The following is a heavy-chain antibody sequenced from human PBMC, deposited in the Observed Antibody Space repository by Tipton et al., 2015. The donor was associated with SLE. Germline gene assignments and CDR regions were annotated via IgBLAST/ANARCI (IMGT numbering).Heavy chain of an antibody. V-gene: IGHV3-23*01. CDR1: GFTFNTPG. J-gene: IGHJ4*02. Sequence: GSLRLSCAASGFTFNTPGMSWLRQAPGKGLEWVAAITDSGDGANYADSVKGRFTMSRDNSKNTLHLQMNSLRAEDTAVYYCARSPVDYWNGYSAWGQGTLVAVSS. CDR3: ARSPVDYWNGYSA. D-gene: IGHD3-3*01. CDR2: ITDSGDGA.